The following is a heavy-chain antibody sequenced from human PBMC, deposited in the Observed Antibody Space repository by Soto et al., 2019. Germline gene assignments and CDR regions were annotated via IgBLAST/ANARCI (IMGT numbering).Heavy chain of an antibody. D-gene: IGHD1-26*01. V-gene: IGHV3-33*01. J-gene: IGHJ4*02. CDR3: ARDSKSYRSDPFDC. CDR1: GFTFSSYG. CDR2: IWYDGSNK. Sequence: QVQLVESGGGVVQPGRSLRLSCAASGFTFSSYGMHWVRQAPGKGLEWVAVIWYDGSNKYYADSVKGRFTISRDNSKNTLYLPMNILRAEDTAVYYCARDSKSYRSDPFDCWGQGTLVTVSS.